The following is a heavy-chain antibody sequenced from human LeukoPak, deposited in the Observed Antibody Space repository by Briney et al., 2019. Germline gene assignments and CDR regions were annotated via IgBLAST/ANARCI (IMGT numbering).Heavy chain of an antibody. Sequence: PSETLSLTCAVSGGSISTGGLSWSWVRQAPGKGPEWVAYIGGSDGITSYADSVKGRFTISRDNSKNTVYLEMNSLRAEDTAVYYCVKGGRGADCIFDYWGQGTLVTVSS. J-gene: IGHJ4*02. CDR1: GGSISTGGLS. CDR3: VKGGRGADCIFDY. V-gene: IGHV3-23*01. D-gene: IGHD2-21*02. CDR2: IGGSDGIT.